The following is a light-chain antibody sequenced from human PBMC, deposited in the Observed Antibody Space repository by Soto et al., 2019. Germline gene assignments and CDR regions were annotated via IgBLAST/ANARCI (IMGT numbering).Light chain of an antibody. CDR1: QSISSW. J-gene: IGKJ2*01. CDR3: QQYYTDSYT. V-gene: IGKV1-5*03. CDR2: KAS. Sequence: DIQMTQSPSTLSASVGDRVTITCRASQSISSWLAWYQQKPGKAPKLLIYKASSLESGVPSRFSGSGSGTEFTLTISSLQTDESATYYCQQYYTDSYTFGQGTNLEIK.